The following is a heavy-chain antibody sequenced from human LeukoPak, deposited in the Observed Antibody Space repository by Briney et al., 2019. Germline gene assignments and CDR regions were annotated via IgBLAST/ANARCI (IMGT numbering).Heavy chain of an antibody. D-gene: IGHD3-3*01. Sequence: NPGGSLRLSCAASGFTFSSYAMSWVRQAPGKGLEWVGRIKSKPAGGSTDYAAPIKGRFTISRDDSKNTLYLQVNSLKVEDTAVYYCTTDLKESGSDTITGFQYWGQGTLVTVSS. J-gene: IGHJ4*02. CDR1: GFTFSSYA. V-gene: IGHV3-15*01. CDR3: TTDLKESGSDTITGFQY. CDR2: IKSKPAGGST.